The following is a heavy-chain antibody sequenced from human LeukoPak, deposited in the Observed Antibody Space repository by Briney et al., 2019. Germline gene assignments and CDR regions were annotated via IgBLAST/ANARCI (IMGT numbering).Heavy chain of an antibody. CDR3: ARDSRFRGLIALVPAAQKTDNWFDP. Sequence: GASVKVSCKASGDTFTGYYVHWVRQAPGQGLEWMGIINPRDGKTTYAQKFQGRVTMTRDTSTSIVYMEMTSLRSEDTAVYYCARDSRFRGLIALVPAAQKTDNWFDPWGQGTLVTVSS. V-gene: IGHV1-46*01. D-gene: IGHD2-2*01. CDR1: GDTFTGYY. J-gene: IGHJ5*02. CDR2: INPRDGKT.